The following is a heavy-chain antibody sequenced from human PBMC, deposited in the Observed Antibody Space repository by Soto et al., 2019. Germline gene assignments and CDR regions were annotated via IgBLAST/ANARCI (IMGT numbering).Heavy chain of an antibody. V-gene: IGHV3-30*18. CDR1: GFTFSTYG. J-gene: IGHJ4*02. Sequence: YLILAWGASGFTFSTYGLDGVRQAPGKGLEWVAAMSYDGTRQYHGDSVQGRFTISRDNSRNTLFLQLNTLRDEDTAVYYWAKEYGSTWSDHWGQGTPVTSPQ. D-gene: IGHD6-13*01. CDR3: AKEYGSTWSDH. CDR2: MSYDGTRQ.